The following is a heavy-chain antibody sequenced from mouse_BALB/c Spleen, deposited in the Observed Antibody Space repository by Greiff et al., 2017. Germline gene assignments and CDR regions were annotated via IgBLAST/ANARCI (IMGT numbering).Heavy chain of an antibody. CDR2: ISSGSSTI. J-gene: IGHJ4*01. D-gene: IGHD2-1*01. CDR1: GFTFSSFG. CDR3: ARYGNYAMDY. Sequence: DVKLVESGGGLVQPGGSLKLSCAASGFTFSSFGMHWVRQAPEKGLEWVAYISSGSSTIYYADTVKGRFTISRDNPKNTLFLQMTSLRSEDTAMYYCARYGNYAMDYWGQGTSVTVSS. V-gene: IGHV5-17*02.